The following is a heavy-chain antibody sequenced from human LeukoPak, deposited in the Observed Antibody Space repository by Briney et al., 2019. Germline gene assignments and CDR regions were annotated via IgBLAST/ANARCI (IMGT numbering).Heavy chain of an antibody. CDR3: ALAVIASAFDFDI. V-gene: IGHV5-51*01. Sequence: GESLKISCKGSGYRFASYWIGWVRQIPGKGLEWMGIIYPADADTRYSPSFQGQVTISADKSIGTAYLQWSSLKASDTAIYYCALAVIASAFDFDIWGQGTMVTVSS. J-gene: IGHJ3*02. CDR2: IYPADADT. CDR1: GYRFASYW. D-gene: IGHD2-21*01.